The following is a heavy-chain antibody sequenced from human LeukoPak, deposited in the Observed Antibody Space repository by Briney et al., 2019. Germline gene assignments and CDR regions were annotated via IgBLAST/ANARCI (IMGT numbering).Heavy chain of an antibody. CDR3: ARATYYYDSSGYLPDY. V-gene: IGHV3-48*04. J-gene: IGHJ4*02. Sequence: GGSLRLSCAASGFSFIDYSMNWVRQAPGKGLEWISYIGISSGNTKYADSVKGRFTISRDNAKNSLYLQMNSLRAEDTALYHCARATYYYDSSGYLPDYWGQGTLVTVSS. D-gene: IGHD3-22*01. CDR2: IGISSGNT. CDR1: GFSFIDYS.